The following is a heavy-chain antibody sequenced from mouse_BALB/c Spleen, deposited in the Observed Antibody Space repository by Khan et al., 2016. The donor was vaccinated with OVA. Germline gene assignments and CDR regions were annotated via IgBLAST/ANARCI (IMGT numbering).Heavy chain of an antibody. CDR3: ARVYDCDFDY. CDR2: INPHIGET. Sequence: EVQLQESGPELVKPGASVKISCKASGYSFTGYFMNWVMQSHGKSLEWIGRINPHIGETFYNQKFKGKAILTVDASSSTDHMELRGLASEDSAVYYCARVYDCDFDYWGQGTTLTVSS. J-gene: IGHJ2*01. V-gene: IGHV1-20*02. CDR1: GYSFTGYF. D-gene: IGHD2-12*01.